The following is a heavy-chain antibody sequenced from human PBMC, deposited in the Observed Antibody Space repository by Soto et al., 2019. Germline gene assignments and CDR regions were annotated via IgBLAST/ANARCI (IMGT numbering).Heavy chain of an antibody. Sequence: QVQLVQSGAEVKKPGASVKVSCKASQYSFTKYCVHWVRQAPGQGLEWMGIINPSGGSTNYAQRFQGRVTMTKDTSTSTVYLELSRLRSEDTAVYYCARALYDTDSLPVGAEPRYYTVDVWGPGTTVTVSS. CDR3: ARALYDTDSLPVGAEPRYYTVDV. CDR2: INPSGGST. V-gene: IGHV1-46*01. CDR1: QYSFTKYC. J-gene: IGHJ6*02. D-gene: IGHD3-22*01.